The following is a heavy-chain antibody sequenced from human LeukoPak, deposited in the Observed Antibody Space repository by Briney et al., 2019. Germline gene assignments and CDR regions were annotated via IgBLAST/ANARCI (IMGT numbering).Heavy chain of an antibody. CDR3: ARVVTYYDFWSGIHPYYYYYYMDV. J-gene: IGHJ6*03. CDR2: IYYSGST. V-gene: IGHV4-39*07. CDR1: GGSISSSSYY. Sequence: PSETLSLTCTVSGGSISSSSYYWGWIRQPSGKGLEWIGSIYYSGSTYYNPSLKSRVTISVDTSKNQFSLKLSSVTAADTAVYYCARVVTYYDFWSGIHPYYYYYYMDVWGKGTTVTVSS. D-gene: IGHD3-3*01.